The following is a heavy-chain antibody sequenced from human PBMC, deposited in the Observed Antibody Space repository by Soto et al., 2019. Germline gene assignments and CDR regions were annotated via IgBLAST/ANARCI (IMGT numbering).Heavy chain of an antibody. CDR1: GYTFTGYY. CDR3: ARDLHPAYYYGSSYYFDY. V-gene: IGHV1-2*02. D-gene: IGHD3-10*01. CDR2: INPNSGGT. Sequence: QVPLVQSGAEVKKPGASVKVSCKASGYTFTGYYMHWVRQAPGQGLEWMGWINPNSGGTNYAQKFQGRVTMTRDTSISTAYMELSRLRSDDTAVYYCARDLHPAYYYGSSYYFDYWGQGTLVTVSS. J-gene: IGHJ4*02.